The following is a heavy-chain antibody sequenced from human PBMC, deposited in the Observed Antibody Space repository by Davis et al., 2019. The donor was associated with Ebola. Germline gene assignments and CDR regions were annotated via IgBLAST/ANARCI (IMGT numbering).Heavy chain of an antibody. D-gene: IGHD2-15*01. V-gene: IGHV3-21*01. CDR1: GFTFSSYS. Sequence: GESLKISCAASGFTFSSYSMNWVRQAPGKGLEWVSSINSSSSYIYYADSVKGRFTISRDNAKNSLYLQMNSLRAEDTAVYYCARDNLVVVVAATRYYYYGMDVWGQGTTVTVSS. J-gene: IGHJ6*02. CDR3: ARDNLVVVVAATRYYYYGMDV. CDR2: INSSSSYI.